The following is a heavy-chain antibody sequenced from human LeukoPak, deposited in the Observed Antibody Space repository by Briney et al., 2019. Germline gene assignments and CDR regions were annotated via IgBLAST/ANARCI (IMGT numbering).Heavy chain of an antibody. D-gene: IGHD5-18*01. J-gene: IGHJ3*02. CDR3: ARGSGYSYGYDAFDI. CDR1: GYTFTSYD. CDR2: MNPNSGNT. V-gene: IGHV1-8*01. Sequence: GASVTVSCKASGYTFTSYDINWVRQATGQGLEWMGWMNPNSGNTGYAQKFQGRVTMTRNTSISTAYMELSSLRSEDTAVYYCARGSGYSYGYDAFDIWGQGTMVTVSS.